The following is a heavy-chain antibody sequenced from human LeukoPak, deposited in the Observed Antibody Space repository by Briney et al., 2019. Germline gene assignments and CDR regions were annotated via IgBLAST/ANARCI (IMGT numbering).Heavy chain of an antibody. Sequence: PSETLSLTCTVSGGSISSGSYYWSWIRQPAGKGLEWIGRIYTSGSTNYNPSLKSRVTISVDTSKNQFSLKLSSVTAADTAVYYCASQVAGPYWYFDLWGRGTLVTVSS. CDR1: GGSISSGSYY. CDR2: IYTSGST. CDR3: ASQVAGPYWYFDL. V-gene: IGHV4-61*02. D-gene: IGHD6-19*01. J-gene: IGHJ2*01.